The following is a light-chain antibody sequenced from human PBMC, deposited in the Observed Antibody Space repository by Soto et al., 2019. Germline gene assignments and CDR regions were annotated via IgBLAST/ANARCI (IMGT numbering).Light chain of an antibody. CDR1: QSVSSY. Sequence: EIVLTQSPATLSLSPGERATLSCRASQSVSSYLAWYQQKPGQAPRLLIYDASNRATGIPARFRGSGSGTDFTLTIDSLEPEDFAVYYCQQRTNWLWTFGPGTKVDIK. CDR3: QQRTNWLWT. CDR2: DAS. V-gene: IGKV3-11*01. J-gene: IGKJ1*01.